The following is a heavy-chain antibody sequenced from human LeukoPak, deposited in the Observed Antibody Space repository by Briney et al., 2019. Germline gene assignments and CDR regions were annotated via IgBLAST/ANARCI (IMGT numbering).Heavy chain of an antibody. J-gene: IGHJ4*02. CDR2: IKQDGREK. Sequence: GGSLRLSCEASGFTFSTYGMHWVRQAPGKGLEWVANIKQDGREKFYGDSVKGRFTISRDNAKSSLYLQMNSLRAEDTAVYHCARVGYTGTWYSSPPFDYWGQGTLVTVSS. V-gene: IGHV3-7*01. CDR1: GFTFSTYG. D-gene: IGHD6-13*01. CDR3: ARVGYTGTWYSSPPFDY.